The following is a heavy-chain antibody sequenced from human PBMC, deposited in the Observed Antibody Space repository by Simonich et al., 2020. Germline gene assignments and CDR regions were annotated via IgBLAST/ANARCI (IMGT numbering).Heavy chain of an antibody. Sequence: QVQLVQSGAEVKKPGASVKGSCKASGYTFTGYYMHWVRQAPGQGLEWMGVNNPNSGGTNYAQKFQGRVTMTRDTSISTAYMELSRLRSDDTAVYYCARVEYSSSGYFDLWGRGTLVTVSS. V-gene: IGHV1-2*02. CDR1: GYTFTGYY. J-gene: IGHJ2*01. D-gene: IGHD6-6*01. CDR3: ARVEYSSSGYFDL. CDR2: NNPNSGGT.